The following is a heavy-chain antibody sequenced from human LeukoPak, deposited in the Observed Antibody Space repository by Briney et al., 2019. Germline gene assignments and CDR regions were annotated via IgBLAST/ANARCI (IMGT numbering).Heavy chain of an antibody. CDR1: GFTFSSYA. CDR3: AREYYDSSGSKRSAFDI. J-gene: IGHJ3*02. Sequence: PGGSLRLSCAASGFTFSSYAMSWVRQAPGKGLEWVSAISGSGGSTYYADSVKGRLTISRDNSKNTLYLQMNSLRVEDTAVYYCAREYYDSSGSKRSAFDIWGDGTMVTVSS. V-gene: IGHV3-23*01. D-gene: IGHD3-22*01. CDR2: ISGSGGST.